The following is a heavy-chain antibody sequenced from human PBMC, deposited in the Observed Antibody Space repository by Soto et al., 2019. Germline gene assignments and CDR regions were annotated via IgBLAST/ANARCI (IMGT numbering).Heavy chain of an antibody. CDR2: IYYSGST. J-gene: IGHJ5*02. Sequence: SSETLSLTCTVSGGSISSYYWSWIRQPPGKGLEWIGYIYYSGSTNYNPSLKSRVTISVDTSKNQFSLKLLSVTAADTAIYYCARSGVTGIVIPSHWFDPWGQGTLVTVSS. CDR1: GGSISSYY. CDR3: ARSGVTGIVIPSHWFDP. D-gene: IGHD2-21*02. V-gene: IGHV4-59*12.